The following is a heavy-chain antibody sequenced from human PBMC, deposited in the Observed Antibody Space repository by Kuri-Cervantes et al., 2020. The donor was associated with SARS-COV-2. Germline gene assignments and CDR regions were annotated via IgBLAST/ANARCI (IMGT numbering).Heavy chain of an antibody. Sequence: GESLKISCAASGFTFSSYAMHWVRQAPGKGLEWVAVISYDGSNKYYADSVKGRFTISRDNSKNTLYLQMNSLRAEDTAVYYCRSFGGVIVQNWGQGTLVTSPQ. D-gene: IGHD3-16*02. CDR2: ISYDGSNK. CDR3: RSFGGVIVQN. CDR1: GFTFSSYA. V-gene: IGHV3-30-3*01. J-gene: IGHJ4*02.